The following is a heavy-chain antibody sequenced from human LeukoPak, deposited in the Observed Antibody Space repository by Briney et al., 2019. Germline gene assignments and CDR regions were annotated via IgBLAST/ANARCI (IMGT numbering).Heavy chain of an antibody. J-gene: IGHJ4*02. CDR2: IYHSGST. Sequence: PSETLSLTCAVSGGPISSGGYSWSWIRQPPGKGLEWIGYIYHSGSTYYNPSLKSRVTISVDRSKNQFSLKLSSVTAADTAVYYCASATTYTYDFWSGYPNFDYWGQGTLVTVSS. CDR3: ASATTYTYDFWSGYPNFDY. CDR1: GGPISSGGYS. D-gene: IGHD3-3*01. V-gene: IGHV4-30-2*01.